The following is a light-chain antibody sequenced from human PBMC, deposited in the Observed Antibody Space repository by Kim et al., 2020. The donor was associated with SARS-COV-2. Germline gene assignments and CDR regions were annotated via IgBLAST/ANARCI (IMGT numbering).Light chain of an antibody. CDR2: SDH. J-gene: IGLJ1*01. Sequence: GQRVTISCSGSRSNLGGNVVTWYQQLPGTAPKVVIHSDHQRPSGVPDRISGSKSGTSASLAISGLLSEDEADYYCAAWDDSLNGYVFGAGTKVTVL. CDR1: RSNLGGNV. V-gene: IGLV1-44*01. CDR3: AAWDDSLNGYV.